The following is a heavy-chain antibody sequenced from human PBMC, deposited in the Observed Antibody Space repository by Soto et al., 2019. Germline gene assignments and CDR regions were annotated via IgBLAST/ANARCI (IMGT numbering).Heavy chain of an antibody. Sequence: SETLSLTCAVYGGSFSGYYWSWIRQPPGKGLEWIGEINHSGSTNYNPSLKSRVTISVDTSKNQFSLKLSSVTAADTAVHYCARGGKLYYYYYMDVWGKGTTVTVSS. CDR3: ARGGKLYYYYYMDV. J-gene: IGHJ6*03. V-gene: IGHV4-34*01. CDR1: GGSFSGYY. CDR2: INHSGST.